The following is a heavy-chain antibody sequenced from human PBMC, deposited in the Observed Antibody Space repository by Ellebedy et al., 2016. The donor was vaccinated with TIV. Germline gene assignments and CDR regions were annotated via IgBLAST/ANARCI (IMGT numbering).Heavy chain of an antibody. CDR3: ARDLRGVVLRYFDWPRGAFDI. D-gene: IGHD3-9*01. V-gene: IGHV4-34*01. Sequence: SETLSLTCAVYGGSFSGYYWSWIRQPPGKGLEWIGEINHSGSTNYNPSLESRITISVDTSKNQFSLKLSSVTAADTALYYCARDLRGVVLRYFDWPRGAFDIWGQGTMVTVSS. J-gene: IGHJ3*02. CDR1: GGSFSGYY. CDR2: INHSGST.